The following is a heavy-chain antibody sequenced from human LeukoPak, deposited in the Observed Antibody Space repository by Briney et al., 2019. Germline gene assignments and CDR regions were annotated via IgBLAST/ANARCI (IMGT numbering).Heavy chain of an antibody. Sequence: GESLKISCKDSGYSFTTYWIDWVRQMPGKGLEWMGIIYPGDSDTRYSPSFQGQVTISADKSISTAYLQWSSLKASDTAMYFCASHASDSSGWYTPFDYWGQGTLVTVSS. CDR1: GYSFTTYW. D-gene: IGHD6-19*01. V-gene: IGHV5-51*01. CDR2: IYPGDSDT. J-gene: IGHJ4*02. CDR3: ASHASDSSGWYTPFDY.